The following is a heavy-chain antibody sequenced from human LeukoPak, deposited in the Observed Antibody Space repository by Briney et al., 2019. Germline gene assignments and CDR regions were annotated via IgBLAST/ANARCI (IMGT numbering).Heavy chain of an antibody. J-gene: IGHJ4*02. CDR1: GFTFSSYA. D-gene: IGHD3-10*01. V-gene: IGHV3-23*01. Sequence: PGGSLRLSCAASGFTFSSYAMSWVRQAPGKGLEWVSDISGSGGSTYYADSVKGRFTISRDNSKNTLYLQMNSLRAEDTAVYYCAKDVVRGVMWYFDYWGQGTLVTVSS. CDR3: AKDVVRGVMWYFDY. CDR2: ISGSGGST.